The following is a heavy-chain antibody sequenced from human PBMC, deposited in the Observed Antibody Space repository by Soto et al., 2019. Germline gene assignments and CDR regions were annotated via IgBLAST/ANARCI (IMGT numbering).Heavy chain of an antibody. CDR1: GDSVSTNSAT. CDR2: TYYRSKWYN. CDR3: VXLVXXXXLDX. J-gene: IGHJ1*01. Sequence: PSQTLSLTCAISGDSVSTNSATWDWIRQSPSRGLEWLGRTYYRSKWYNDYAVSVKGRITINPDTSNNQLSLHLNSVTPDDTAVYYCVXLVXXXXLDXXGXXXLVTXSS. D-gene: IGHD2-15*01. V-gene: IGHV6-1*01.